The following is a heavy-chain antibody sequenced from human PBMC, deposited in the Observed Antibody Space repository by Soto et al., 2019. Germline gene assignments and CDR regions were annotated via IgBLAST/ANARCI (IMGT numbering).Heavy chain of an antibody. J-gene: IGHJ4*02. D-gene: IGHD2-15*01. Sequence: EVQLVESGGGLVKPGGSLRLSCAASGFTFSSSWMNWVRQAPGKGLEWVGRIKSKRNGGTSDHGAPVRGRFAISRDDSQNTLHLQMNSRNAEDTGVYYCPTGYSPGAAHDGFWGQGTLVIVSS. CDR1: GFTFSSSW. CDR3: PTGYSPGAAHDGF. CDR2: IKSKRNGGTS. V-gene: IGHV3-15*07.